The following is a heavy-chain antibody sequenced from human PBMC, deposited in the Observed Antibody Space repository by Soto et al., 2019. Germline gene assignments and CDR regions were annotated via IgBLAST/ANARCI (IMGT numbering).Heavy chain of an antibody. CDR1: GGSTSSYY. D-gene: IGHD6-13*01. Sequence: PSETLSLTCTVSGGSTSSYYWSWVRQPPGKGLEWIGYIYYSGSTNYNPSLKSRVTISVDTSKNQFSLKLSSVTAADTAVYYCARQIAAPRPVLGAFDIWGQGTMVTVSS. CDR3: ARQIAAPRPVLGAFDI. J-gene: IGHJ3*02. V-gene: IGHV4-59*01. CDR2: IYYSGST.